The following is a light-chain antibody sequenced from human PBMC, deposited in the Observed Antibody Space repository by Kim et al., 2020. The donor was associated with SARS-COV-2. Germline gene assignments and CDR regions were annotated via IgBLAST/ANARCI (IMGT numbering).Light chain of an antibody. CDR1: QSISSW. V-gene: IGKV1-5*01. J-gene: IGKJ1*01. CDR2: DAS. CDR3: QQYNTYPWT. Sequence: AFVGDRVTITCRASQSISSWLAWYQQKPGKAPNLLIYDASSLESGVPSGFSGSGSGTEFTLTISSLQPDDFATYYCQQYNTYPWTFGQGTKVDIK.